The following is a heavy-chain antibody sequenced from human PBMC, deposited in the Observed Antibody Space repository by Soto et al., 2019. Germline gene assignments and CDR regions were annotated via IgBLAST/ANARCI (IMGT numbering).Heavy chain of an antibody. CDR1: GYTFTSYG. CDR3: ARDLGEYSSGWYGAYNWFDP. V-gene: IGHV1-18*01. CDR2: ISAYNGNT. D-gene: IGHD6-19*01. J-gene: IGHJ5*02. Sequence: ASVKVSCKASGYTFTSYGISWVRQAPGQGLEWMGWISAYNGNTNYAQKLQGRVTMTTDTSTSTAYMELRSLRSDDTAVYYCARDLGEYSSGWYGAYNWFDPWGQGTLVTVSS.